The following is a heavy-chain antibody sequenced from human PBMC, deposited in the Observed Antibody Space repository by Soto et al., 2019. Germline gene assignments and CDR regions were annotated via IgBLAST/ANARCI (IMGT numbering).Heavy chain of an antibody. Sequence: QAPLAQSGAEVKQPGASVNISCKASGYTFTNYGFIWVRQAPGHGLEWVGWISPYNGKTEYAQKFQGRVTMTRDKPTSTAYMELRSQRSDDTAVYYCARDIYGGNCCDAFDIWGQGTMVTVSS. D-gene: IGHD2-15*01. CDR3: ARDIYGGNCCDAFDI. V-gene: IGHV1-18*01. CDR2: ISPYNGKT. J-gene: IGHJ3*02. CDR1: GYTFTNYG.